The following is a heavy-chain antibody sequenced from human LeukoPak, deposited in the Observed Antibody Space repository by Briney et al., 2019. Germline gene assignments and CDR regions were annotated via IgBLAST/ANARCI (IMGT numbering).Heavy chain of an antibody. CDR3: TKDVAPGGADV. J-gene: IGHJ6*02. Sequence: GGSLRLTCAVSGLSLDTYAIHWVRQAPGKGLEWVSGLSLDTDRIGYGDSVKGRFTVSRDHTKNSVYLQMNSLTPEDSALYFCTKDVAPGGADVWGQGTTVTVSS. CDR2: LSLDTDRI. CDR1: GLSLDTYA. V-gene: IGHV3-9*01. D-gene: IGHD1-26*01.